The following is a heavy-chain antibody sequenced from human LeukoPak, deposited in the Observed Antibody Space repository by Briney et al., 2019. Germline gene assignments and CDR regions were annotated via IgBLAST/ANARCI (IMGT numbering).Heavy chain of an antibody. Sequence: ASVKVSCKASGYTFTSYYMHWVRQAPGQGLEWMGIINPSGGSTSYAQKFQGRVTMTRDTSTSTAYMELRSLRSDDTAVYYCAREVLLWFGELSGYFDYWGQGTLVTVSS. CDR3: AREVLLWFGELSGYFDY. CDR1: GYTFTSYY. J-gene: IGHJ4*02. CDR2: INPSGGST. D-gene: IGHD3-10*01. V-gene: IGHV1-46*01.